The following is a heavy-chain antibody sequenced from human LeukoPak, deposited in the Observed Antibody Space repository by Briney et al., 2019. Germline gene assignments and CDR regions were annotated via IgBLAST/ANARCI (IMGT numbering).Heavy chain of an antibody. J-gene: IGHJ4*02. CDR2: IYYSGNT. Sequence: SETLSLTCSVSGGSISSNNHYWDWTRQPPGKGLEWIGSIYYSGNTYYNPSLKSRVDISVDTSKNQFSLKLISVTAADTAVYYCARRTVICSGSLIDYWGQGTLVTVSS. V-gene: IGHV4-39*01. CDR3: ARRTVICSGSLIDY. D-gene: IGHD1-26*01. CDR1: GGSISSNNHY.